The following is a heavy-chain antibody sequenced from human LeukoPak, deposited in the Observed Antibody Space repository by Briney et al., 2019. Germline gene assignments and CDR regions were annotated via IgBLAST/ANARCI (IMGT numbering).Heavy chain of an antibody. D-gene: IGHD2-15*01. Sequence: ASVTVSFTSSAYTFTCNDNNWVRHAHGQGLEWMGCMYPNSGNTGYAQTFQGRVTITRNNSISTAYLELSSLRSEDTAVYYCARVASPFGHTDYWRQGTLVTVSS. CDR1: AYTFTCND. CDR3: ARVASPFGHTDY. CDR2: MYPNSGNT. V-gene: IGHV1-8*02. J-gene: IGHJ4*02.